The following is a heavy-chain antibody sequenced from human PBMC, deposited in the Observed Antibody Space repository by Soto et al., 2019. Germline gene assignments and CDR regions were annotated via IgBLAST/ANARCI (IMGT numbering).Heavy chain of an antibody. Sequence: SDTLSLTSAVDCQSFTGYYWSWIDQPPGWGLEWIGEINHIGSTNYNPSLKSRVTISVDTSKNQFSLKLSSVTAADTAVYYCARFAYYDSSGYYYASAGMDVWGQGTTVT. CDR2: INHIGST. CDR1: CQSFTGYY. D-gene: IGHD3-22*01. CDR3: ARFAYYDSSGYYYASAGMDV. V-gene: IGHV4-34*01. J-gene: IGHJ6*02.